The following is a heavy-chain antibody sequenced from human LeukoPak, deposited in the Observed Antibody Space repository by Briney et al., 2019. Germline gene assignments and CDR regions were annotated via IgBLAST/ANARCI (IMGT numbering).Heavy chain of an antibody. J-gene: IGHJ6*03. Sequence: ASVKVSCKASGYTFTSYYMHWVRQAPGQGLEWMGIINPSGGSTSYAQKFQGRVTMTRDMSTSTVYMGLSRLRSDDTAVYYCARGVGQSVLRYFDWLSDYYYMDVWGKGTTVTVSS. CDR3: ARGVGQSVLRYFDWLSDYYYMDV. V-gene: IGHV1-46*01. CDR2: INPSGGST. D-gene: IGHD3-9*01. CDR1: GYTFTSYY.